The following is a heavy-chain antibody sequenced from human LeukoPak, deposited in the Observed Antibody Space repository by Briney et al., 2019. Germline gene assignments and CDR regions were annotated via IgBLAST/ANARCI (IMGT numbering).Heavy chain of an antibody. CDR2: NNPNSGGT. CDR3: ARDREQQLVWDY. V-gene: IGHV1-2*02. J-gene: IGHJ4*02. Sequence: WASVKVSCKAPGYTFTGYYMHWVRQAPGQGLEWMGWNNPNSGGTNYAQKFQGRVTMTRDTSISTAYMELSRLRSDDTAVYYCARDREQQLVWDYWGQGTLVTVSS. CDR1: GYTFTGYY. D-gene: IGHD6-13*01.